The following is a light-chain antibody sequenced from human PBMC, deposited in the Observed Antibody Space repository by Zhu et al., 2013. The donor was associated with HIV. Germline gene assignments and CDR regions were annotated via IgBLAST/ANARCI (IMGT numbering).Light chain of an antibody. CDR2: AAS. V-gene: IGKV1-39*01. J-gene: IGKJ4*01. CDR3: QQSYSIPLT. CDR1: QSISSY. Sequence: DIQMTQSPSSLSASVGDRVTITCRASQSISSYLNWYQQKPRKAPKLLIYAASSLQSGVPSRFSGSGSGTDFTLTISSLQPEDFATYYCQQSYSIPLTFAGGTKVEIK.